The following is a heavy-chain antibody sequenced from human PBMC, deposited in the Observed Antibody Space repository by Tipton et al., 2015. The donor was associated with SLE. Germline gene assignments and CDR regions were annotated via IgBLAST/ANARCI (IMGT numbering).Heavy chain of an antibody. V-gene: IGHV4-59*01. CDR3: ARDRAGPGGAFDI. D-gene: IGHD3-10*01. J-gene: IGHJ3*02. CDR1: GGSISSYY. CDR2: IYYSGST. Sequence: TLSLTCTVSGGSISSYYWSWIRQPPGKGLEWIGYIYYSGSTNYNPSLKSRVTISVDTSKNQFSLKLSSVTAADTAVYYCARDRAGPGGAFDIWGQGTMATVSS.